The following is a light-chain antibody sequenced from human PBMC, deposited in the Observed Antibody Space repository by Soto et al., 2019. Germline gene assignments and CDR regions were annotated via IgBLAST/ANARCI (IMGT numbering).Light chain of an antibody. CDR2: AAS. CDR1: QSISSY. V-gene: IGKV1-39*01. Sequence: DIQMTQSPSSLSASIGDRVTITCRARQSISSYLNWYQHRPGKAPKLLIYAASSLQPGVPSRFSGSGCGTDFTLTIRSLQPKAFAPYYCQQSYSTRLTFGGGTKVEIK. J-gene: IGKJ4*01. CDR3: QQSYSTRLT.